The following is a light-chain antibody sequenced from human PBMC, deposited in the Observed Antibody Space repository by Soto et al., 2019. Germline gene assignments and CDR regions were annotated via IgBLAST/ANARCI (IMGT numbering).Light chain of an antibody. Sequence: DLQLTQSPSSLSASVGDRVTITCQARQDIKNFLNWYQQKPGKAPKLLIYDGSSLETGVPSRFSGSGSGTDFTFAISSLQPEDIATYYCQQYDDLPYTFGQGTKLEI. J-gene: IGKJ2*01. CDR2: DGS. V-gene: IGKV1-33*01. CDR3: QQYDDLPYT. CDR1: QDIKNF.